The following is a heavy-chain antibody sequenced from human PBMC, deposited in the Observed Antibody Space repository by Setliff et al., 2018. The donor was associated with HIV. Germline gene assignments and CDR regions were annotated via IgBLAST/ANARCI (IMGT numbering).Heavy chain of an antibody. CDR3: ATPRGLYSSSG. D-gene: IGHD6-13*01. CDR2: VKQDGSEK. V-gene: IGHV3-7*03. Sequence: GGSLRLSCAASGFTFSSYWMSWVRQAPGKGLEWVANVKQDGSEKYYVDSVKGRFTISRDNAKNSLYLQMNSLRVEDTAVYYCATPRGLYSSSGWGQGTLVTVS. J-gene: IGHJ4*02. CDR1: GFTFSSYW.